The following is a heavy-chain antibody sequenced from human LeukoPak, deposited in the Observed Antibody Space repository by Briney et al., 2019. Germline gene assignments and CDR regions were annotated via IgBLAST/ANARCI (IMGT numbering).Heavy chain of an antibody. V-gene: IGHV1-18*01. CDR3: AREIGTMVRGVTDYYGMDV. CDR2: ISAYNGNT. J-gene: IGHJ6*02. D-gene: IGHD3-10*01. Sequence: ASVKVSCKASGYTFTSYGIIWVRQAPGQGLEWMGWISAYNGNTNYAQKLQGRVTMTTDTSTSTAYIELRSLRSDDTAVYYCAREIGTMVRGVTDYYGMDVWGQGTTVTVSS. CDR1: GYTFTSYG.